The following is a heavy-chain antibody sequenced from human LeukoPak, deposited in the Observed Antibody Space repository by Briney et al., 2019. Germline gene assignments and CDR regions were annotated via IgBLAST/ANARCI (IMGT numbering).Heavy chain of an antibody. CDR1: GFTSSSYW. CDR2: IKQDGREK. V-gene: IGHV3-7*01. CDR3: ATSQSTSGQYGNAFDI. J-gene: IGHJ3*02. Sequence: GGSLRLSCAASGFTSSSYWMSWVRQAPGKGLEWVANIKQDGREKSYVDSVKGRFTISRDNAKNSLYLQMNSLRAEDTAVYSCATSQSTSGQYGNAFDIWGQGTMVTVSS. D-gene: IGHD2-15*01.